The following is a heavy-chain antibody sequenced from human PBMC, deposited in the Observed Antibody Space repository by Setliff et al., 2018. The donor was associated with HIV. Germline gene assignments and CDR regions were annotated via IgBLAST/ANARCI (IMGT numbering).Heavy chain of an antibody. CDR1: GVTISSHF. CDR3: ARLGYSGSLVGAFDI. D-gene: IGHD1-26*01. J-gene: IGHJ3*02. Sequence: SSETLSLTCSVSGVTISSHFWTWIRQPPGKGLEWIGSIYHSGITYYNSSLKSRVTISVDTSKNQFSLNLTSVTAADTAVYYCARLGYSGSLVGAFDIWGQGTMVTVSS. CDR2: IYHSGIT. V-gene: IGHV4-38-2*02.